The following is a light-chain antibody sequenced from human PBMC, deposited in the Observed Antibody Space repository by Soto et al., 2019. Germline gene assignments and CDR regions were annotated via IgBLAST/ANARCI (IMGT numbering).Light chain of an antibody. Sequence: DIQMTQSPSSLSVSVGDRVTITCQASQDINKYLNWYQQKPGKAPKLLIYDVSNLETGVSSRFSGSRSETHFTLTIKSLLTEDIATDYYQEYDNYVLTFGQGTRLEIK. V-gene: IGKV1-33*01. CDR1: QDINKY. CDR2: DVS. CDR3: QEYDNYVLT. J-gene: IGKJ5*01.